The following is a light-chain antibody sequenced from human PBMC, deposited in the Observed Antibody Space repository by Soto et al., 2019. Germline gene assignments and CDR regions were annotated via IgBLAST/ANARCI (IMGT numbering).Light chain of an antibody. V-gene: IGKV3-20*01. CDR2: GAS. CDR3: QPYGSSPPGGGYDT. J-gene: IGKJ2*01. CDR1: QSVSSSY. Sequence: EIVLTQSPGTLSLSPGERATLSCRASQSVSSSYLAWYQQKPGQAPRLLIYGASSRATGIPDRFSGSGSGTDFTLTISRLESEDFAVYYCQPYGSSPPGGGYDTFGQGTKLEIK.